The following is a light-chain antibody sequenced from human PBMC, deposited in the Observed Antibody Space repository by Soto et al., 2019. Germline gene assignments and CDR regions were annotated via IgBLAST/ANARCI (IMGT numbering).Light chain of an antibody. V-gene: IGLV1-40*01. Sequence: QAVVTQPPSVSGAPGQRVTISCTGYNSNIGAGYDVHWYQQLPGTAPKLLIYGNSNRPSVVPDRFSASKSGTSASLAITGLQAEDEADYYCQSYDSSLSGWVFGGGTKLTVL. CDR2: GNS. CDR1: NSNIGAGYD. CDR3: QSYDSSLSGWV. J-gene: IGLJ3*02.